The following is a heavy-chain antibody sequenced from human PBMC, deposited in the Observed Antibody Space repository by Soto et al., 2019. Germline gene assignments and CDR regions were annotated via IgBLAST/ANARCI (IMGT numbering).Heavy chain of an antibody. D-gene: IGHD3-10*01. J-gene: IGHJ5*02. CDR3: ARTYYYGSGTHYRFDP. CDR1: GYTFSSYG. Sequence: ASVKVSCKTSGYTFSSYGTNWVRQAPGHGLEWMGWINNYSGNTKYAQRFQGRNTMSTDTSTSTAYMEVRSLTYDDTAVYYCARTYYYGSGTHYRFDPWGQGTLVTVSS. CDR2: INNYSGNT. V-gene: IGHV1-18*01.